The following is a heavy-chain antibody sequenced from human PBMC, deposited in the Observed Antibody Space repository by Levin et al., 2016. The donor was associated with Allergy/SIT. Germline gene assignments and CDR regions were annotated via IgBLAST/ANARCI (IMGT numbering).Heavy chain of an antibody. J-gene: IGHJ4*02. V-gene: IGHV3-48*01. Sequence: VRQAPGKGLEWVSYISSSSSTIYYADSVKGRFTISRDNAKNSLYLQMNSLRAEDTAVYYCARALFYYDILSPLDYWGQGTLVTVSS. CDR2: ISSSSSTI. CDR3: ARALFYYDILSPLDY. D-gene: IGHD3-9*01.